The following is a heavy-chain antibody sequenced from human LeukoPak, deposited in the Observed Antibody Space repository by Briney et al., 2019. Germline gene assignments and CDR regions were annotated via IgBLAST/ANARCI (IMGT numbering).Heavy chain of an antibody. CDR2: IVPFFDAP. D-gene: IGHD2-2*01. CDR1: GGTLSDYA. J-gene: IGHJ5*02. V-gene: IGHV1-69*13. Sequence: GASVKVSCTAPGGTLSDYAISWVRQAPGQGLEWMGGIVPFFDAPNYAQKFQGRVTMNADESRNTVYMELHSLTSDDTAMYYCARDPPRPEYHVFDPWGHGTLVILSS. CDR3: ARDPPRPEYHVFDP.